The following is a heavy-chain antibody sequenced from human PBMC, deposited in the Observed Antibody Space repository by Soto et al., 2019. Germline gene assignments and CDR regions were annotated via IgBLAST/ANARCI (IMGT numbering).Heavy chain of an antibody. CDR1: GFTFSKYS. Sequence: QVQLVESGGGVVQPGRSLRLSCVASGFTFSKYSIHWVRQAPGKGLEWVAVISHDGSNEKYADSVKGRFTTSRDSTKNTLYLQMNSRRAEDTAVYYCARDLNINNYGYPAYWGQGALVTVSS. V-gene: IGHV3-30-3*01. J-gene: IGHJ4*02. CDR2: ISHDGSNE. CDR3: ARDLNINNYGYPAY. D-gene: IGHD5-18*01.